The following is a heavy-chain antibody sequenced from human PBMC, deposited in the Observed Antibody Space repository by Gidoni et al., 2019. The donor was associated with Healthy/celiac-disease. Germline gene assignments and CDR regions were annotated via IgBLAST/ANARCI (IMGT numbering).Heavy chain of an antibody. CDR1: GYTLTEFS. CDR2: FDPEDGET. D-gene: IGHD7-27*01. V-gene: IGHV1-24*01. J-gene: IGHJ4*02. Sequence: QVQLVQSGAEVKKPGASVKVSRNVSGYTLTEFSMPWVRQAPGKGLEWMGGFDPEDGETIYARKFQGRVTMTEDTSTDTAYMELSSLRSEDTAVYYCATWAPGPSDVLGYWGQGTLVTVSS. CDR3: ATWAPGPSDVLGY.